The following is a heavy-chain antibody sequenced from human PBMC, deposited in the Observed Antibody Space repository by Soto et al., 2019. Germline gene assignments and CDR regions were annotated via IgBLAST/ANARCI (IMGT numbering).Heavy chain of an antibody. V-gene: IGHV1-18*01. J-gene: IGHJ5*02. D-gene: IGHD2-2*01. CDR1: GYTFSTYG. CDR3: ARDLGKGSITSCSRKWFDH. CDR2: INTYNGNT. Sequence: VASVKVSCKASGYTFSTYGISWVRQAPGQGLEWMGWINTYNGNTNYAQKVQGRVTMTTDTSASTAYMELRSLRSDDTAVYFCARDLGKGSITSCSRKWFDHWGQGTQVTVSS.